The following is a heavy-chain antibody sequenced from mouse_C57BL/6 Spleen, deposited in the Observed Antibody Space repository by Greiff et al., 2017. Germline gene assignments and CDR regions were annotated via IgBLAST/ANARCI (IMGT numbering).Heavy chain of an antibody. CDR3: ARPSTVVATDYYAMDY. J-gene: IGHJ4*01. V-gene: IGHV1-52*01. CDR1: GYTFTSYW. Sequence: QVQLQQPGAELVRPGSSVKLSCKASGYTFTSYWMHWVKQRPIQGLEWIGNIDPSDSETHYNQKFKDKDTLTVDKSSSTAYMQLSSLTSEDSAVYYCARPSTVVATDYYAMDYWGQGTSVTVSS. D-gene: IGHD1-1*01. CDR2: IDPSDSET.